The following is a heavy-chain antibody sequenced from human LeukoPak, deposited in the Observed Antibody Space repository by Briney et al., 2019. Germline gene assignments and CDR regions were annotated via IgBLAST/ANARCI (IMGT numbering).Heavy chain of an antibody. Sequence: PGGSLRLSGTASGFTFKNYRMTWVGQAPGKGREGVASMKDDGNEIHNVDSLKGRFTISRDNAKNALYMQMNNLRAEDTGVYYCARNLATNDYWGQGTLVTVSS. CDR2: MKDDGNEI. CDR3: ARNLATNDY. J-gene: IGHJ4*02. CDR1: GFTFKNYR. D-gene: IGHD1-26*01. V-gene: IGHV3-7*01.